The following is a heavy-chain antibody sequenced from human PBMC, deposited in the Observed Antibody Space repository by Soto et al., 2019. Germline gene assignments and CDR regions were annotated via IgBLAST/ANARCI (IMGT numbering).Heavy chain of an antibody. V-gene: IGHV3-74*01. J-gene: IGHJ4*02. CDR1: GFTFSSYW. CDR3: ARGLSGYYGFDY. Sequence: GGSLRLSCAASGFTFSSYWMHWVRQVPGKGLVWVSRIKGYGTNTGYADSVKGRFTISRDNFKNTLYLQMNSLRAEDTAVYYCARGLSGYYGFDYWGQGTLVTVSS. CDR2: IKGYGTNT. D-gene: IGHD5-12*01.